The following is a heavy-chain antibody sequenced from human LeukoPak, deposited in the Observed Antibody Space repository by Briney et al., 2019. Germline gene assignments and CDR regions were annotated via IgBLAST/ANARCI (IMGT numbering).Heavy chain of an antibody. CDR2: IKQDGSEK. V-gene: IGHV3-7*01. CDR1: GFTFSSYW. D-gene: IGHD3-22*01. CDR3: ASLSYDSSGYYYETNDY. Sequence: GGSLRLSCAASGFTFSSYWMSWVRQAPGKGLEWVANIKQDGSEKYYVDSVKGRFTISRDNAKNSLYLQMNSLRAEDTAVYYCASLSYDSSGYYYETNDYWGQGTLVTVSS. J-gene: IGHJ4*02.